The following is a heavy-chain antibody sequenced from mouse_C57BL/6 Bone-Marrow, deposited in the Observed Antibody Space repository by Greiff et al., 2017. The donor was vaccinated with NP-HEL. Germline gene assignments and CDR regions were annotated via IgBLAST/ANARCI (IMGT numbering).Heavy chain of an antibody. CDR3: AKRGYGSPYCDY. Sequence: QVQLQQPGAELVRPGTSVKLSCKASGYTFTSYWMHWVKQRPGQGLEWIGVIDPSDSYTNYNPKFKGKATLTVDTSSSTAHMQRSSLTSEDSAVYYCAKRGYGSPYCDYWGRGTTLPVSS. CDR1: GYTFTSYW. J-gene: IGHJ2*01. CDR2: IDPSDSYT. D-gene: IGHD1-1*01. V-gene: IGHV1-59*01.